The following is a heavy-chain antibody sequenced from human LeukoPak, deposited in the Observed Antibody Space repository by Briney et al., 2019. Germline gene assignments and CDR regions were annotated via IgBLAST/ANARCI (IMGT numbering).Heavy chain of an antibody. CDR3: ARGKVVAVAGGSAYGMDV. CDR2: ISSSSTI. V-gene: IGHV3-48*03. CDR1: GFTFSSYE. Sequence: PGGSLRLSCAASGFTFSSYEMNWVCQAPGKGLEWVSYISSSSTIYYADSVKGRFTISRDNAKNSLYLQMNSLRAEDTAVYYCARGKVVAVAGGSAYGMDVWGQGTTVTVSS. D-gene: IGHD6-19*01. J-gene: IGHJ6*02.